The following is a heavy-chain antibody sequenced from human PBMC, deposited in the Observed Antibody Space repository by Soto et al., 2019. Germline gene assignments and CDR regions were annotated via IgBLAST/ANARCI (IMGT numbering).Heavy chain of an antibody. J-gene: IGHJ4*02. CDR1: GYTFTSYY. Sequence: ASVKVSCKASGYTFTSYYMHWVRQAPGQGLEWMGIINPDGGSTRYAQNFQGRVTMTRDTSTSTVYMELSSLRSEDTAVYYCAKAPRGGVIINTFSAQIESWGQGTLVTVSS. CDR2: INPDGGST. D-gene: IGHD3-16*02. CDR3: AKAPRGGVIINTFSAQIES. V-gene: IGHV1-46*01.